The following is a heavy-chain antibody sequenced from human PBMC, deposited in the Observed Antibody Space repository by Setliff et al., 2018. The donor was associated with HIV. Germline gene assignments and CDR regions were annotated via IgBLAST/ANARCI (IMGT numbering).Heavy chain of an antibody. CDR2: IYHTGST. Sequence: KTSETLSLTCTVSGGSINSTSYYWGWIRQPPGNGLEWIGSIYHTGSTYYKPSLKSRVTISVDTSKNQFSLKLRSVTAADTALYYCARGRYRSRWYASDHYYIDVWGKGTTVTVSS. V-gene: IGHV4-39*01. CDR1: GGSINSTSYY. CDR3: ARGRYRSRWYASDHYYIDV. D-gene: IGHD6-13*01. J-gene: IGHJ6*03.